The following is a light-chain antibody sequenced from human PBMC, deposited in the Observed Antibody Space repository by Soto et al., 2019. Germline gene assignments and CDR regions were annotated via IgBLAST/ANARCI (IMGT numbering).Light chain of an antibody. V-gene: IGKV3-15*01. Sequence: EVVMTQSPATLSVSPGERVTLACRASQSINAHLAWYQQKPDQAPRLLIHGASNSATGIPARFSGSGFGTEFILPISSLQSEDYAINYCQQYNTWLLTFGQGSKVEI. CDR1: QSINAH. CDR2: GAS. CDR3: QQYNTWLLT. J-gene: IGKJ1*01.